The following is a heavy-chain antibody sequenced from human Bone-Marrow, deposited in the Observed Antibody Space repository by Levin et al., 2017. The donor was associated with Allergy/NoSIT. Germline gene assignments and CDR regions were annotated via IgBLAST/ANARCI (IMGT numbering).Heavy chain of an antibody. CDR2: INPSNGDT. J-gene: IGHJ5*01. CDR1: GYIFSGYY. Sequence: GESLKISCQASGYIFSGYYMHWVRQAPGQGLEWMGRINPSNGDTKYAQKFQGRVTMMRDTSISTAYMELSRLRSDDTAVYYCTRDLRWNDGGWFDSWGQGTLVTVSS. CDR3: TRDLRWNDGGWFDS. D-gene: IGHD1-1*01. V-gene: IGHV1-2*06.